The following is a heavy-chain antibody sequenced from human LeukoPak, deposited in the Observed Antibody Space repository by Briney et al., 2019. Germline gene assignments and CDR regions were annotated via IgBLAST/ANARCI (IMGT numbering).Heavy chain of an antibody. CDR1: GGSFSGYY. Sequence: SETLSLTCAVYGGSFSGYYWSWIRQPPGKGLEWIGEINHSGSTNYNPSLKSRVTISVDTSKNQFSLKLSSVTAADTAVYYCARERCSSTSCRSYDPWGQGTLVTVSS. CDR3: ARERCSSTSCRSYDP. D-gene: IGHD2-2*01. CDR2: INHSGST. J-gene: IGHJ5*02. V-gene: IGHV4-34*01.